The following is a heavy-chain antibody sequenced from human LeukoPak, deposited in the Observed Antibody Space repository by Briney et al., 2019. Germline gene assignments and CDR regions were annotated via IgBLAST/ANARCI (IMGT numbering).Heavy chain of an antibody. Sequence: GGSLRLSCAASGFTFSSYWMSWVRQAPGKGLEWVANIKFDGSEKYYVDSVKGRFTISRDNAKNTLYLQMSSLRAEDTAVYYCARGGNYFDGSGSYSFDYWGQGTLVTVSS. V-gene: IGHV3-7*03. J-gene: IGHJ4*02. CDR3: ARGGNYFDGSGSYSFDY. D-gene: IGHD3-22*01. CDR2: IKFDGSEK. CDR1: GFTFSSYW.